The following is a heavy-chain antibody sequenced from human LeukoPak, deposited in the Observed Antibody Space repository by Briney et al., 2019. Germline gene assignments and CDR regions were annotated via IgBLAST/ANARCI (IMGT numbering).Heavy chain of an antibody. CDR1: GFTFSGYW. CDR3: AREGSYGRRFDY. J-gene: IGHJ4*02. CDR2: INSDGAFT. D-gene: IGHD1-26*01. Sequence: PGGSLRLSCAASGFTFSGYWMHWVRQAPGKGLVWVSRINSDGAFTSYADSVKGRFTISRDNAKNTLYLQMNSLRAEDTAVYYCAREGSYGRRFDYWGQGTLVTVSS. V-gene: IGHV3-74*01.